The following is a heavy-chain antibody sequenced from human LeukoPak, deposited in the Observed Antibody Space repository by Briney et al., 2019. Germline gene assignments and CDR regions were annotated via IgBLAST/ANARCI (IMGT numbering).Heavy chain of an antibody. Sequence: GGSLRLSCAASGFTFSSYTMNWVRQAPGKGLEWVSYISSSGSTIYYADSVKGRFTISRDNAKNSLYLQMNSLRAEDTAVYYCARASVGYSCSWYAYWGQGTLVTVSS. V-gene: IGHV3-48*04. CDR1: GFTFSSYT. D-gene: IGHD6-13*01. CDR3: ARASVGYSCSWYAY. CDR2: ISSSGSTI. J-gene: IGHJ4*02.